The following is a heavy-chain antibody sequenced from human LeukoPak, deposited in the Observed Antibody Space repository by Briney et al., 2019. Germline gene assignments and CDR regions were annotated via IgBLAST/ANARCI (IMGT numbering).Heavy chain of an antibody. Sequence: ASVKVSCKVSGYTLTELSMHWVRQAPGKGLEWMGGFDPEDGETIYAQKFQGRVTMTEDTSTDTAYMELSSLRSEDAAVYYCATPRPIAARHWYFDLWGRGTLVTVSS. CDR3: ATPRPIAARHWYFDL. J-gene: IGHJ2*01. D-gene: IGHD6-6*01. CDR2: FDPEDGET. V-gene: IGHV1-24*01. CDR1: GYTLTELS.